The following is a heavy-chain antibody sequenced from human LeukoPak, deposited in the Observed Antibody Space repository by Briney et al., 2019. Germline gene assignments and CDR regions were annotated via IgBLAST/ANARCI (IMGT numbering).Heavy chain of an antibody. V-gene: IGHV3-11*04. Sequence: GSLRLSCAASGFTFSDYYMSWIRQAPGKGLEWVSYISSSGSTIYYADSVKGRFTISRDNAKNSLYLQMNSLRAEDTAVYYCAPVGFWSGYYVPPYDYWGQGTLVTVSS. CDR3: APVGFWSGYYVPPYDY. CDR2: ISSSGSTI. D-gene: IGHD3-3*01. CDR1: GFTFSDYY. J-gene: IGHJ4*02.